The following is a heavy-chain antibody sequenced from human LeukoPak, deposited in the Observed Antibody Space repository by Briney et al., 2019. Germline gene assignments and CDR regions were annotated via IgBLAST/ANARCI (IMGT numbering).Heavy chain of an antibody. Sequence: GQSLRLAWVPSGFTLSSKWMSWDRRAALEGLEWVAKIKQDGSEKYYLDSVKGRFTISRDNAKNSLYLQINSLRAEDTAVYYCARYVDTDSGYEAPFDYWGQGTLVTVSS. CDR3: ARYVDTDSGYEAPFDY. CDR2: IKQDGSEK. J-gene: IGHJ4*02. CDR1: GFTLSSKW. V-gene: IGHV3-7*01. D-gene: IGHD5-12*01.